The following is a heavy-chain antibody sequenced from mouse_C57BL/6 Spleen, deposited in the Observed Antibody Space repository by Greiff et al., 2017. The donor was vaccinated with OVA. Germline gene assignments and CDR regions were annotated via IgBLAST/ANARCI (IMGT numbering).Heavy chain of an antibody. CDR3: AREDYYGSSYDY. J-gene: IGHJ2*01. D-gene: IGHD1-1*01. Sequence: QVQLQQSGTELVKPGASVKLSCKASGYTFTSYWMHWVKQRPGQGLEWIGNINPSNGGTNYNEKLQSKATLTVDKSSSTAYMQLSSLTSEDSAVYYCAREDYYGSSYDYWGQGTTLTVSS. V-gene: IGHV1-53*01. CDR2: INPSNGGT. CDR1: GYTFTSYW.